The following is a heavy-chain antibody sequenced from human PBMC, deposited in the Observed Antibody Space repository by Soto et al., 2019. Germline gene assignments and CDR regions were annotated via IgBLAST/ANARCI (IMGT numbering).Heavy chain of an antibody. CDR2: ISAYNGNT. D-gene: IGHD2-15*01. CDR1: GYTVTSYG. V-gene: IGHV1-18*01. CDR3: ARDLVVVAQRYNWFDP. J-gene: IGHJ5*02. Sequence: ASVKVSCKASGYTVTSYGISWVRQAPGQGIEWMGWISAYNGNTNYAQKLQGRVTMTTDTSTSTAYMELRSLRSDDTAVYYCARDLVVVAQRYNWFDPWGQGTLVTVSS.